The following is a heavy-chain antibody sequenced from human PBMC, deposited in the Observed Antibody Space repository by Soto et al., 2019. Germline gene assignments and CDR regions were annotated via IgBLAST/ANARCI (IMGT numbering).Heavy chain of an antibody. CDR3: ARARWSDRFLN. J-gene: IGHJ4*02. CDR2: IYDARRT. Sequence: QVQLQQWGAGLLKPSETLSLTCAVYGEDLNSYYWSWIRQAPGKGLEWIGEIYDARRTTYNPSLRSRVTISAVASSQQFTLRLISLTAADTAIYYCARARWSDRFLNWGQGTLVTVSS. V-gene: IGHV4-34*02. CDR1: GEDLNSYY. D-gene: IGHD2-15*01.